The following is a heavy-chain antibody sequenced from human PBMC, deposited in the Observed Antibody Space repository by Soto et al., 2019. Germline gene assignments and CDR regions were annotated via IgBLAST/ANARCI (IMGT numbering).Heavy chain of an antibody. V-gene: IGHV3-11*01. Sequence: GGSLRLSCAASGFTFSDYYMSWIRQAPGKGLEWVSYISSSGSTIYYADPVKGRFTISRDNAKNSLYLQMNSLRAEDTAVYYCARDVKDYDILTAAVDYWGRGTLVTVSS. CDR1: GFTFSDYY. CDR2: ISSSGSTI. CDR3: ARDVKDYDILTAAVDY. D-gene: IGHD3-9*01. J-gene: IGHJ4*02.